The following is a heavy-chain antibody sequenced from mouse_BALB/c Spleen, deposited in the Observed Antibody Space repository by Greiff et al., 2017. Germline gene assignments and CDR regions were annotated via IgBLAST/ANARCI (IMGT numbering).Heavy chain of an antibody. V-gene: IGHV3-2*02. D-gene: IGHD1-1*01. J-gene: IGHJ4*01. Sequence: EVKVEESGPGLVKPSQSLSLTCTVTGYSITSDYAWNWIRQFPGNKLEWMGYISYSGSTSYNPSLKSRISITRDTSKNQFFLQLNSVTTEDTATYYCARGNYYGMYYAMDYWGQGTSVTVSS. CDR1: GYSITSDYA. CDR2: ISYSGST. CDR3: ARGNYYGMYYAMDY.